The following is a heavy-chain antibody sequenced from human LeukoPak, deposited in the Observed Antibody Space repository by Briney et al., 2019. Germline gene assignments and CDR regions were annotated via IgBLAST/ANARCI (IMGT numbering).Heavy chain of an antibody. D-gene: IGHD2-2*03. J-gene: IGHJ3*02. CDR2: TYYRSKWYN. V-gene: IGHV6-1*01. CDR1: GDSVSSNSAA. CDR3: ARDYGYCSSTSCLGGAFDI. Sequence: SQTLSLTCAISGDSVSSNSAAWNWIRQSPSRGLEWLGRTYYRSKWYNDYAVSMKSRITINPDTSKNQFSLQLNSVTPEDTAVYYCARDYGYCSSTSCLGGAFDIWGQGTMVTVSS.